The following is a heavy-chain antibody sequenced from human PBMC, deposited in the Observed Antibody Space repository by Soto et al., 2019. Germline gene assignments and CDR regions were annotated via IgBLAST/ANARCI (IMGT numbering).Heavy chain of an antibody. CDR2: INAGNGNT. Sequence: ASVKVSCKASGYTFTSYAMHWVRQAPGQRLEWMGWINAGNGNTKYSQKFQGRVTITRDTSASTAYMKLSSLRSEDTAVYYCARAYYYDSSGYYKAFDIWGQGTMVTVSS. CDR3: ARAYYYDSSGYYKAFDI. CDR1: GYTFTSYA. V-gene: IGHV1-3*01. D-gene: IGHD3-22*01. J-gene: IGHJ3*02.